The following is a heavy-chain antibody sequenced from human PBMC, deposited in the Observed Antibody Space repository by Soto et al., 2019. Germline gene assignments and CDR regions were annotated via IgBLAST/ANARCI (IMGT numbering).Heavy chain of an antibody. CDR2: IYYTGST. J-gene: IGHJ4*02. CDR1: VGSISDYY. CDR3: ARQPTTVVAGGDY. Sequence: QVRLQESGPGLVKPSGTLSLTCTVSVGSISDYYWSWILQPPGKGLEWIGYIYYTGSTNYNPYLKSRVTISLDTSKNQFSLKLTSVTAADTAVYYCARQPTTVVAGGDYWGQGTLVTVSS. V-gene: IGHV4-59*08. D-gene: IGHD4-4*01.